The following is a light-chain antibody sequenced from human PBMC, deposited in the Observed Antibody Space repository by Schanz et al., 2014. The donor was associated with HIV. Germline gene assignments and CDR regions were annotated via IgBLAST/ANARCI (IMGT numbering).Light chain of an antibody. CDR2: EGS. CDR1: SSDIGRYNP. Sequence: QSALTQPASVSGSPGQSITISCTGTSSDIGRYNPVSWYQQYPGKDPKLIIYEGSQRPSGVSNRFSGSKSGNTASLTISGLRAEDEADYYCSSYVAYDTLVLFGGGTKLTVL. V-gene: IGLV2-23*01. CDR3: SSYVAYDTLVL. J-gene: IGLJ2*01.